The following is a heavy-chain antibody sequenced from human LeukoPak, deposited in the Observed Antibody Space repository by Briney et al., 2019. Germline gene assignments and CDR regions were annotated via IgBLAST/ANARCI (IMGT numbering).Heavy chain of an antibody. D-gene: IGHD1-26*01. J-gene: IGHJ4*02. CDR3: ARPRSPMYSGSHHRLPFDY. Sequence: GASVKVSCKASGYTFTSYYMRWVRQAPGQGLEWMGIINPSGGSTSYAQKFQGRVTMTRDTSTSTVYMELSSLRSEDTAVYYCARPRSPMYSGSHHRLPFDYWGQGTLVTVSS. CDR1: GYTFTSYY. V-gene: IGHV1-46*01. CDR2: INPSGGST.